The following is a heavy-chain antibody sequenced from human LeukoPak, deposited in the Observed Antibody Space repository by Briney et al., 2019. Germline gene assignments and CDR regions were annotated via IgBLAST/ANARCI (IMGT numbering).Heavy chain of an antibody. V-gene: IGHV3-48*02. CDR2: IVSDSRTI. D-gene: IGHD3-10*01. J-gene: IGHJ4*02. Sequence: GGSLDSSWPPPGFPFISITRNWFGKVPGKGRDWVSSIVSDSRTIYYADSVKGRFTISRDNAKNSLYLRMKSLRDEDTAVYYCARYGSGTSYITNYFDYWGQGTLVTVSS. CDR1: GFPFISIT. CDR3: ARYGSGTSYITNYFDY.